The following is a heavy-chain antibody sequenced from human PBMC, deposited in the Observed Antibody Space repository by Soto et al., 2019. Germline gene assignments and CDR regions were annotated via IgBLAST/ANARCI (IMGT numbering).Heavy chain of an antibody. D-gene: IGHD3-16*01. V-gene: IGHV1-18*01. J-gene: IGHJ4*02. CDR1: GYTFHNYG. CDR2: ISAYNYNT. CDR3: ARLTGVFRLVLVC. Sequence: GASVKVSCKASGYTFHNYGVNWVRQAPGHGLEWMGRISAYNYNTHYAQNFEGRVTMTTDTSTSTAYMELRSLRSDDTAIYYCARLTGVFRLVLVCWGQGTQVTVSS.